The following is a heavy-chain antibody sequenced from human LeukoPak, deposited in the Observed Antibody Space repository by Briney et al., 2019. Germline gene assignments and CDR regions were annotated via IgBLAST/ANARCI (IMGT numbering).Heavy chain of an antibody. CDR3: ARESAIRSLGGFDP. CDR1: GGSISSSSYY. J-gene: IGHJ5*02. D-gene: IGHD2-21*01. Sequence: SETLSLTCTVSGGSISSSSYYWGWIRQPPGKGLEWIGSIYYSGSTYYNPSLKSRVTISVDTSKNQFSLKLSSVTAADTAVYYCARESAIRSLGGFDPWGQGTLVTVSS. CDR2: IYYSGST. V-gene: IGHV4-39*07.